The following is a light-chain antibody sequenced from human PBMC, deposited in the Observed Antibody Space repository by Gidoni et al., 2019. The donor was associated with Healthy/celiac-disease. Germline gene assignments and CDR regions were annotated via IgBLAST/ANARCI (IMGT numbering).Light chain of an antibody. CDR3: QQYGSSPPLT. CDR2: GAS. Sequence: EIVLTQSPGTLSLSPGERATLSCRASQSVSSSYLAWYQQKPGQAPRLLIYGASSRATGIPDRFSGSWSGTDFPLTISRLEPEDFAVYYCQQYGSSPPLTFGGGTKVEIK. CDR1: QSVSSSY. J-gene: IGKJ4*01. V-gene: IGKV3-20*01.